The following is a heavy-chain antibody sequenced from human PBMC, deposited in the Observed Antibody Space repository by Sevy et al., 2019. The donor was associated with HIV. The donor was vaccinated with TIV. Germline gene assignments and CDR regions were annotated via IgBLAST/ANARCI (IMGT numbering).Heavy chain of an antibody. J-gene: IGHJ1*01. CDR1: GGSISSYY. D-gene: IGHD6-19*01. CDR3: ARGERSGWSRPEYFQH. V-gene: IGHV4-59*01. Sequence: SDTLSLTCTVSGGSISSYYWSWIRQPPGKGLEWIGYIYYSGSTNYNPSLKSRVTISVDTSKNQFSLKLSSVTAADTAVYYCARGERSGWSRPEYFQHWGQGTLVTVSS. CDR2: IYYSGST.